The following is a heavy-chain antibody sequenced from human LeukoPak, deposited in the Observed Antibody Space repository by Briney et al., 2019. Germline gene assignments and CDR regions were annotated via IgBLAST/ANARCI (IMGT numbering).Heavy chain of an antibody. Sequence: SETLSLTCSVSGGSISSDYWSWIRQPPGKGLEWIAYVYYSGSTKYSPSLESRVSMSVDTSKNQISLKLSSVTAADTAVYFCARGIFGGGGSYNGMDVWGQGTTVTVSS. CDR3: ARGIFGGGGSYNGMDV. CDR1: GGSISSDY. V-gene: IGHV4-59*01. CDR2: VYYSGST. J-gene: IGHJ6*02. D-gene: IGHD3-3*01.